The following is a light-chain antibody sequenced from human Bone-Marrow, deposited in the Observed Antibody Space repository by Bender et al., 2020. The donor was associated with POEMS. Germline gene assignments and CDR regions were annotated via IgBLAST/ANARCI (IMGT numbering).Light chain of an antibody. Sequence: QSVLTQPPSVSGSPGQSITISCTGTSSDVGGYDYVSWYQQHPGKAPKLMIYDVTNRPSGVSNRFSGSKSGNTASLTISGLQADDEADYYCSSYTGSSTIFGGGTKLTVL. CDR2: DVT. CDR3: SSYTGSSTI. CDR1: SSDVGGYDY. J-gene: IGLJ2*01. V-gene: IGLV2-14*03.